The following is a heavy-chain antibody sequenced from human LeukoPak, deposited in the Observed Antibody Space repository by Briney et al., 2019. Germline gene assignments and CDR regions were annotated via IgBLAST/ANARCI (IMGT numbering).Heavy chain of an antibody. V-gene: IGHV1-24*01. Sequence: ASVKVSCKVSGYTPSELSMHWVRQAPGEGLEWMGGFDPEDGETRYAQKIQGRVTMTGDTSTDTAYMELSSLRSEDTALYYCARHSHGTAYHFDYWGQGTLVTVSS. J-gene: IGHJ4*02. CDR3: ARHSHGTAYHFDY. CDR2: FDPEDGET. CDR1: GYTPSELS. D-gene: IGHD1-1*01.